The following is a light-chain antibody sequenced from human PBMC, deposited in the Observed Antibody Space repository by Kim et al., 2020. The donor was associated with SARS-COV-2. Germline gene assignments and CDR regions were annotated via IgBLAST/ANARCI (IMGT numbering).Light chain of an antibody. V-gene: IGKV3-20*01. J-gene: IGKJ1*01. Sequence: SPGERVALSCRASQSFSSNYLVWYQQKPGQAPRLIIYRTYTRATGIPDRFSGSGSGTDFTLTISRLEPEDFAVYYCQQHNTSPWTFGQGTKVDIK. CDR3: QQHNTSPWT. CDR2: RTY. CDR1: QSFSSNY.